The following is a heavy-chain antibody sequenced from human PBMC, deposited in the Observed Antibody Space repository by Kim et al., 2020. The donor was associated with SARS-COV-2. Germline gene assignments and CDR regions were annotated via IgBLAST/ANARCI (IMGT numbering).Heavy chain of an antibody. CDR2: SYHSGST. J-gene: IGHJ6*02. CDR1: GGSISIGDW. V-gene: IGHV4-4*02. Sequence: SETLSLTCAVSGGSISIGDWWSWVRQPPGKGLEWIGESYHSGSTNYNPSLKSRVTISVDKSKNQFSLKLSSLTAADTAVYYCARAPGTALLRAYYYNGMDVWGQGTTVTVSS. CDR3: ARAPGTALLRAYYYNGMDV.